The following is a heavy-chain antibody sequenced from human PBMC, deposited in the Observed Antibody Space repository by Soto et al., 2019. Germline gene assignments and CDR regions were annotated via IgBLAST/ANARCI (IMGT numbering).Heavy chain of an antibody. D-gene: IGHD6-19*01. CDR2: VFHSGIT. V-gene: IGHV4-59*08. CDR1: GASIRNFY. CDR3: ARRGASGWSFDK. J-gene: IGHJ4*02. Sequence: QVQLQESGPXXVKPSETLSLTCTVSGASIRNFYWSWIRQPPGKGLEWIGYVFHSGITNYNPSLKSRITLSVDTSKSQVSLDLTSVTAADTAVYYCARRGASGWSFDKWGRGTLVTVSS.